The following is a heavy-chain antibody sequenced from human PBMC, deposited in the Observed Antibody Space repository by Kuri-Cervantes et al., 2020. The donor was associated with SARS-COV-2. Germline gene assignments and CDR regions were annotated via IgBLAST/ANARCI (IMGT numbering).Heavy chain of an antibody. Sequence: ESLKISCVVYGGSFSGYDWSWIRQPPGKGLEWIGEINHSGSTNYNPSLKSRVTISVDTSKNKFSLKLSSVTAADTAVYYCARHSPFYGFWSCYFDYWGQGTLVTVSS. J-gene: IGHJ4*02. CDR3: ARHSPFYGFWSCYFDY. CDR2: INHSGST. CDR1: GGSFSGYD. D-gene: IGHD3-3*01. V-gene: IGHV4-34*01.